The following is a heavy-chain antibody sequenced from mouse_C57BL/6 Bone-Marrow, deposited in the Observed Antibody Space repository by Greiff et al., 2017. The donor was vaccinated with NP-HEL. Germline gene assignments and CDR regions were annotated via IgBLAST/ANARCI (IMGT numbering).Heavy chain of an antibody. CDR1: GFTFSSYA. Sequence: EVKLVESGEGLVKPGGSLKLSCAASGFTFSSYAMSWVRQTPEKRLEWVAYISSGGDYIYYADTVKGRFTISRDNARNTLYLQMSGLKSEDTAMYYCPTYGPWFAYWGQGTLVTVSA. D-gene: IGHD1-1*02. J-gene: IGHJ3*01. CDR2: ISSGGDYI. V-gene: IGHV5S21*01. CDR3: PTYGPWFAY.